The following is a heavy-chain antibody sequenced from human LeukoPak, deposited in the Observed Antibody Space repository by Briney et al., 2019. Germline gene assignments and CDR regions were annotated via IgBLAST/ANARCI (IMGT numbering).Heavy chain of an antibody. D-gene: IGHD5-24*01. CDR2: VYSGDSDA. J-gene: IGHJ4*02. V-gene: IGHV5-51*01. Sequence: GESLKISCKGSGYTFSTYWIGWVRQMPGKGLEWLGIVYSGDSDARYSPSFQGQVTMSADKSINTAYLQWSSLKASDTAMYYCARVASRDGHNPFDYWGQGTLVTVSS. CDR3: ARVASRDGHNPFDY. CDR1: GYTFSTYW.